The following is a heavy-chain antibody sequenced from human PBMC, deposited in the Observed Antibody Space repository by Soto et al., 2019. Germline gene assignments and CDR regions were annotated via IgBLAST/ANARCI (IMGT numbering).Heavy chain of an antibody. CDR2: IIGNGGGT. V-gene: IGHV3-23*01. Sequence: EVQLLESGGGLAQPGGSLRLSCAASGLTFTNFAMSWVRQAPGKGLEWVSGIIGNGGGTYYADSVKGRFTISRDISRNTLYLQMNSLRAEDTAVYYCARDSGEPSVREVTPAFFDCWGPGTLVTVSS. D-gene: IGHD4-4*01. J-gene: IGHJ4*02. CDR1: GLTFTNFA. CDR3: ARDSGEPSVREVTPAFFDC.